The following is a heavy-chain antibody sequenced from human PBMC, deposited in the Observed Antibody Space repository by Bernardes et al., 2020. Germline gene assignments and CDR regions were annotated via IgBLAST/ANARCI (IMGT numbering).Heavy chain of an antibody. CDR2: FDPEDGET. CDR1: GYTLTELS. V-gene: IGHV1-24*01. CDR3: ATAIAYCGGDCYPPENAFDI. Sequence: VKVSCKVSGYTLTELSMHWVRQAPGKGLEWMGGFDPEDGETIYAQKFQGRVTMTEDTSTDTAYMELSSLRSEDTAVYYCATAIAYCGGDCYPPENAFDIWGQGTMVTVSS. D-gene: IGHD2-21*01. J-gene: IGHJ3*02.